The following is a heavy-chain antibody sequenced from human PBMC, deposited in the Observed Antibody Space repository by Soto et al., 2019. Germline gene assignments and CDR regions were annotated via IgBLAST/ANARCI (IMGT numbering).Heavy chain of an antibody. CDR3: VRDGTKTLRDWFDP. CDR2: IYATGTT. CDR1: GASIRGFY. V-gene: IGHV4-4*07. J-gene: IGHJ5*02. Sequence: QVQLQESGPGLVKPSETLSLTCTVSGASIRGFYWSWIRKSAGKGLEWIGRIYATGTTDYNPSLKSRVMMSVDKSKKQFSLKLRSVTAADTAVYYCVRDGTKTLRDWFDPWGQGISVTVSS. D-gene: IGHD1-1*01.